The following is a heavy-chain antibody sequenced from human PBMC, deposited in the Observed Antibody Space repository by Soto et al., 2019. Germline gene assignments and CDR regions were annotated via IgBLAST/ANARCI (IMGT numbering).Heavy chain of an antibody. CDR1: GFTFGSYW. J-gene: IGHJ4*02. CDR2: INSDGSTI. V-gene: IGHV3-74*01. Sequence: PGGSLRLSCATSGFTFGSYWMHWVRQAPGQGLAWVSRINSDGSTINYADSVKGRFTISRDNAKNTLYLQINSLRADDTAVYYCAKAGNYRFDYWGQGTLVTVSS. CDR3: AKAGNYRFDY. D-gene: IGHD1-7*01.